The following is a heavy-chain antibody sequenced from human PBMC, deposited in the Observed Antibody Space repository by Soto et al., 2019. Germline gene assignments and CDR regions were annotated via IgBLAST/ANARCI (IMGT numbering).Heavy chain of an antibody. D-gene: IGHD1-20*01. CDR2: INQDGSEQ. V-gene: IGHV3-7*01. CDR3: VRIGSPGRPRNWDDI. J-gene: IGHJ4*02. CDR1: GFIFSAYY. Sequence: QTGGSLRLSCGGSGFIFSAYYMSWVRQGPGKGLEWVGNINQDGSEQNLLDSVKGRFTFSRDNAKNSLYLQMNRLRAEDTAVYFCVRIGSPGRPRNWDDIWVQGT.